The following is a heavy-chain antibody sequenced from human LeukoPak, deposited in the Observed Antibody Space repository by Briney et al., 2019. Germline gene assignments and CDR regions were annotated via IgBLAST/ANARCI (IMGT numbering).Heavy chain of an antibody. Sequence: GGSLRLSCAASGFTFSSYAISWVCQAPGKGLEWVSAISGSGGSTYYANSVKGRFTISRDNSKNTLYLQMNSLRAEDTAVYYCAKDGPKGRGAFDIWGQGTMVTVSS. V-gene: IGHV3-23*01. J-gene: IGHJ3*02. CDR3: AKDGPKGRGAFDI. CDR2: ISGSGGST. CDR1: GFTFSSYA.